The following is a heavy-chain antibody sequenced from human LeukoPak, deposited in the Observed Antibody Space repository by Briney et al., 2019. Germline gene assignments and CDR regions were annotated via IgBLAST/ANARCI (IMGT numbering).Heavy chain of an antibody. J-gene: IGHJ4*02. CDR3: VRDRYSGNYRQAGTFAY. Sequence: GRSLGLSCAASGFTFSSFGMHWVRQAPGKGPEWVALTSNQGNNTDYVNSVRGRFTISRDNSKSTLYLQMNSLRPEDTAIYYCVRDRYSGNYRQAGTFAYWGQGTLVTVSS. V-gene: IGHV3-30*03. CDR1: GFTFSSFG. CDR2: TSNQGNNT. D-gene: IGHD1-26*01.